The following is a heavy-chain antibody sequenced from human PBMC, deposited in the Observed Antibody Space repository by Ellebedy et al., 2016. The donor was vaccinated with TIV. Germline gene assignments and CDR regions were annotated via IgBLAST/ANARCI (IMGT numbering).Heavy chain of an antibody. CDR2: INSDGSST. CDR1: GFTFSSYW. J-gene: IGHJ6*02. V-gene: IGHV3-74*01. D-gene: IGHD2-2*01. Sequence: GESLKISCAASGFTFSSYWMHWVRQAPGKGLVWVSRINSDGSSTSYADSVKGRFTISRDNAKNTLYLQMNSLRAEDTAVYYCASRFLGYCSSTSCYERYVDVWGQGTTVTVSS. CDR3: ASRFLGYCSSTSCYERYVDV.